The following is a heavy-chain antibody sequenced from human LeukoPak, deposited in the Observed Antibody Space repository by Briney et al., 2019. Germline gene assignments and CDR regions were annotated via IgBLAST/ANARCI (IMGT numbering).Heavy chain of an antibody. Sequence: GGSLRLSCAASGFTFSSYSMNWVRQAPGKGLEWVSAISGSGGSTYYADSVKGRFTISRDNSKNTLYLRMNSLRAEDTAVYYCARVDYYGSGSFDYWGQGTLVTVSS. J-gene: IGHJ4*02. CDR3: ARVDYYGSGSFDY. D-gene: IGHD3-10*01. CDR1: GFTFSSYS. CDR2: ISGSGGST. V-gene: IGHV3-23*01.